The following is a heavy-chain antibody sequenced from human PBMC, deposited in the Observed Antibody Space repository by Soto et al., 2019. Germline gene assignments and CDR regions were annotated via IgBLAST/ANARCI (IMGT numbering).Heavy chain of an antibody. V-gene: IGHV3-23*01. J-gene: IGHJ6*02. CDR1: GFTCSSYA. CDR3: AKATKGSLYYYYGMDV. CDR2: IGASGGST. Sequence: HPGGSLRLSCAASGFTCSSYAMSWVRQAPGKGLEWVSVIGASGGSTYYADSVKGRFTISRDNSKNTLYLQMNSLGAEDTAIYYCAKATKGSLYYYYGMDVWRQGTTVTVSS.